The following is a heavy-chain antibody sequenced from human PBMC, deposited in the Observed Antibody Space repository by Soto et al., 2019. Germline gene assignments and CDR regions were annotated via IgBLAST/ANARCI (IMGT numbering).Heavy chain of an antibody. J-gene: IGHJ3*02. CDR3: ARHESELLSAAFDI. Sequence: PGESLKISCKGSGYSFTKFWIGWVRQMPGKGLEWMGIICPGDSDTRYSPSFQGQVTISVDNSLSTAYLQWSSLKASDTAMYYCARHESELLSAAFDIWGQGTMVTVSS. D-gene: IGHD1-26*01. CDR2: ICPGDSDT. CDR1: GYSFTKFW. V-gene: IGHV5-51*01.